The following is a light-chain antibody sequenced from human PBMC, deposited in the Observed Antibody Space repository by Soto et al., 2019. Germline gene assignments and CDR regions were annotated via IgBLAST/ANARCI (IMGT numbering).Light chain of an antibody. CDR2: AAS. Sequence: DIQMTQSPSSLSASVGDRVTITCRASQSISSNLNWYQQKPGKAPKLLIYAASNLQSGVPSTFSGSGSGTDFTLTISSLQPEDFATYYCQQSHSIPWTFGQVTKVDIK. CDR1: QSISSN. CDR3: QQSHSIPWT. V-gene: IGKV1-39*01. J-gene: IGKJ1*01.